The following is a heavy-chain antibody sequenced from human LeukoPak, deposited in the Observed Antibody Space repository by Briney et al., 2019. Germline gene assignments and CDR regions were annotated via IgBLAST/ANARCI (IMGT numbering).Heavy chain of an antibody. D-gene: IGHD3-3*01. CDR1: GGTFSSYA. CDR3: ARGYDFWSGYRGGPYYFDY. V-gene: IGHV1-69*13. CDR2: IIPIFGTA. Sequence: SVKVSCKASGGTFSSYAISWVRQAPGQGLEWMGGIIPIFGTANYAQKFQGRVTITADESTSTAYMELNSLRSEDTAVYYCARGYDFWSGYRGGPYYFDYWGQGTLVTVSS. J-gene: IGHJ4*02.